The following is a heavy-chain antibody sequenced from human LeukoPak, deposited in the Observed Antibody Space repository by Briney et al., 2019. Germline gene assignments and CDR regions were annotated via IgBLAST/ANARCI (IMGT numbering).Heavy chain of an antibody. CDR3: SRPYRALLLVAFDV. CDR2: ISSTSSQT. Sequence: GGSLRLSCAVSGFTFSNYSMNWVRQAPGKGLEWVSYISSTSSQTNYADSVKGRFIISRDNAKNSLYLQMNSLRADATTVYYCSRPYRALLLVAFDVWGQGTMVTVSS. J-gene: IGHJ3*01. D-gene: IGHD2-15*01. CDR1: GFTFSNYS. V-gene: IGHV3-11*03.